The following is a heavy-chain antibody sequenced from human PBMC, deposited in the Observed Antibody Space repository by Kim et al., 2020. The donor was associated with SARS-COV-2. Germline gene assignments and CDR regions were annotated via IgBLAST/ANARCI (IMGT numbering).Heavy chain of an antibody. CDR3: ANDSTRITMGL. J-gene: IGHJ4*02. D-gene: IGHD3-10*01. CDR2: ISGSGGST. V-gene: IGHV3-23*01. CDR1: GFTFSSYA. Sequence: GGSLRLSCAASGFTFSSYAMSWVRQAPGKGLEWVSAISGSGGSTYYADSVKGRFTISRDNSKNTLYLQMNSLRAEDTAVYYCANDSTRITMGLWGQGTLVTVSS.